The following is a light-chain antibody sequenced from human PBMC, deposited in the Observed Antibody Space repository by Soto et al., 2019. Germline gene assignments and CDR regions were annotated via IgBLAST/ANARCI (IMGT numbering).Light chain of an antibody. Sequence: QSALTQSASVSGSPGQSITISCTGTSSDVGGYNYVSWYQQYPGKAPKLMIYEVSNRPSGVSNRFSGSKSGNTASLTISGLQAEDEADYYCSSYRRTLVVFGGGTKVTVL. V-gene: IGLV2-14*01. CDR1: SSDVGGYNY. J-gene: IGLJ3*02. CDR3: SSYRRTLVV. CDR2: EVS.